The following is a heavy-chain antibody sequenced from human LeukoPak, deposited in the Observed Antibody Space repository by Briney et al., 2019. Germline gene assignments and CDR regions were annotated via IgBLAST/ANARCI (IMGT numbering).Heavy chain of an antibody. CDR3: ARIGTTTRGPAGLDV. CDR2: IASGGGANR. Sequence: GGSLTLSCAASGVIFSSYEMSWVRQAPGKGLGWVSDIASGGGANRFYSESVKGRFTISRDNAKNSLYLHMNSLRAEDTGVYYCARIGTTTRGPAGLDVWGQGTTVTVSS. CDR1: GVIFSSYE. V-gene: IGHV3-48*03. D-gene: IGHD2/OR15-2a*01. J-gene: IGHJ6*02.